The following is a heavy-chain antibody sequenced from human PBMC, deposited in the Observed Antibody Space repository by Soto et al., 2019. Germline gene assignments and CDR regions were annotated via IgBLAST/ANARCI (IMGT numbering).Heavy chain of an antibody. V-gene: IGHV3-64*01. CDR3: ARRARPDFYYMDV. D-gene: IGHD6-6*01. J-gene: IGHJ6*03. CDR1: GFTLSGYA. Sequence: EVQLAESGGGLAQPGGSLRLSCAASGFTLSGYAMDWVRQAPGKGLEYVSGISSNGVGTYYANSVQGRFTISRDNSKNTVYIQMGSLRPDDMAVYYCARRARPDFYYMDVWGKETTVTVS. CDR2: ISSNGVGT.